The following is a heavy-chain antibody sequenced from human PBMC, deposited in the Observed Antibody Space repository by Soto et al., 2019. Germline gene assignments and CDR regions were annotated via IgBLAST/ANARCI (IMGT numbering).Heavy chain of an antibody. CDR3: ASVKRYDSSGYYGESAVLFDY. CDR2: MNPNSGNT. V-gene: IGHV1-8*01. J-gene: IGHJ4*02. Sequence: ASVKVPCKASGYTFTSYDINWVRQATGQGLEWMGWMNPNSGNTGYAQKFQGRVTMTRNTSISTAYMELSSLRSEETAVYYCASVKRYDSSGYYGESAVLFDYWGQGTLVTVYS. CDR1: GYTFTSYD. D-gene: IGHD3-22*01.